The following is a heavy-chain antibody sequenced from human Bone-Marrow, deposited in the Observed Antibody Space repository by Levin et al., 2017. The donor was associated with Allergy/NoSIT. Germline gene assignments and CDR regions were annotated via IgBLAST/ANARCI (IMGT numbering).Heavy chain of an antibody. D-gene: IGHD3-22*01. CDR3: SRESNISGFYYDFDY. J-gene: IGHJ4*02. CDR1: GFTFGHYN. CDR2: ISYHGSTT. Sequence: GGSLRLSCAASGFTFGHYNMNWVRQAPGKGLEWVAYISYHGSTTFYLDSVKGRFTISRDNALNSVYLQMDSLRREDTAVYYCSRESNISGFYYDFDYWGRGIQVSVAA. V-gene: IGHV3-48*01.